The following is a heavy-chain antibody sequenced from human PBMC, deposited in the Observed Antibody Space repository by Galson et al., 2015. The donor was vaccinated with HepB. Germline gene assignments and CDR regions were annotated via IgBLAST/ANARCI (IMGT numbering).Heavy chain of an antibody. D-gene: IGHD3-22*01. J-gene: IGHJ4*02. CDR1: GFPFSSYG. CDR2: ISYDGSNK. V-gene: IGHV3-30*18. CDR3: AKENYYDSSAYIDY. Sequence: SLRLSCAASGFPFSSYGIHWVRQAPGKGLEWVAVISYDGSNKYYADSVKGRATISRDNSKNTLYLQMNSLRVEDTAVYYCAKENYYDSSAYIDYWGQGTLVTVSS.